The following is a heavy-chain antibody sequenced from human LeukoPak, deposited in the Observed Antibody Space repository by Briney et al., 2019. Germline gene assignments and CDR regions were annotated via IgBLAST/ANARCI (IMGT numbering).Heavy chain of an antibody. CDR3: AGSYYYGSGSYGYYFDY. Sequence: GGSLRLSCAASGFTVGSNYMSWVRRAPGKGLEWVSLIYSGGTTYYADSVKGRFTISRDNSKNTLYLQMNSLRAEDTAVYYCAGSYYYGSGSYGYYFDYWGQGTLVTVSS. J-gene: IGHJ4*02. CDR1: GFTVGSNY. CDR2: IYSGGTT. V-gene: IGHV3-66*01. D-gene: IGHD3-10*01.